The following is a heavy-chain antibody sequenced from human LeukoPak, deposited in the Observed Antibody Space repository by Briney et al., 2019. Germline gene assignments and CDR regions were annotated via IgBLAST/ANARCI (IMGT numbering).Heavy chain of an antibody. J-gene: IGHJ4*02. CDR1: GFTVSSNY. CDR3: ARDRHDGIFDY. D-gene: IGHD5-24*01. CDR2: IYSGGST. V-gene: IGHV3-66*01. Sequence: PGGSLRLSCAASGFTVSSNYMSWVRQAPGKGLEWVSVIYSGGSTYYADSVKGRFTISRDNSKNTLYLQMNSLRVDDTAVYYCARDRHDGIFDYWGRGTLVTVSS.